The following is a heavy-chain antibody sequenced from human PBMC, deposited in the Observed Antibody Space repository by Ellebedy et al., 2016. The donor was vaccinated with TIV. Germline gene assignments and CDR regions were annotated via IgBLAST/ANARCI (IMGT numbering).Heavy chain of an antibody. Sequence: GESLKISXAASGFNFNSYSMTWVRQIPGKGLEWVANINQIGNDHSYVGSVRGRFTVSRDNAKNSLNLQMTSLTTGDTAVYYCVRNTSAWFAGKFDHYGLDVWGQGTTVTVSS. D-gene: IGHD6-19*01. V-gene: IGHV3-7*01. CDR3: VRNTSAWFAGKFDHYGLDV. CDR1: GFNFNSYS. CDR2: INQIGNDH. J-gene: IGHJ6*02.